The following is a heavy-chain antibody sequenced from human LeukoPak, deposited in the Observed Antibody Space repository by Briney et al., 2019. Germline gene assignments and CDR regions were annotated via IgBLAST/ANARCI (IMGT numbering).Heavy chain of an antibody. CDR3: AVLGDDFWPLDY. J-gene: IGHJ4*02. Sequence: GASVKVSCKASGYTFSGYYMHWVRQAPGQGLEWMGRINPNSGGTDYAQKFQGRVTMTRDTSISTAYMELNRLTSDDTAVYYCAVLGDDFWPLDYWGQGTLVTVSS. V-gene: IGHV1-2*06. CDR2: INPNSGGT. D-gene: IGHD3-3*01. CDR1: GYTFSGYY.